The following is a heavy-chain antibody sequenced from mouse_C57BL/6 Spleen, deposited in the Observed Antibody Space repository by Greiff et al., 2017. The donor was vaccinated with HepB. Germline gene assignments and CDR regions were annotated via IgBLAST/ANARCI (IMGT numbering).Heavy chain of an antibody. CDR2: IHPNSGST. CDR1: GYTLTSYW. CDR3: AKAHYGNYFDY. V-gene: IGHV1-64*01. D-gene: IGHD2-1*01. J-gene: IGHJ2*01. Sequence: VQLQQSGAELVKPGASVKLSCKASGYTLTSYWMHWVKQRPGQGLEWIGMIHPNSGSTNYNEKFKSKATLTVDKSSSTAYMQLSSLTSEDSAVYYCAKAHYGNYFDYWGQGTTLTVSS.